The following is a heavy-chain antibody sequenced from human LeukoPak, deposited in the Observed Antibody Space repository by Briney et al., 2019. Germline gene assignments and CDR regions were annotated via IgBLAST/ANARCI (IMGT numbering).Heavy chain of an antibody. J-gene: IGHJ5*02. CDR3: AREPDA. V-gene: IGHV4-39*07. CDR1: GGSISGSNYY. CDR2: VFHTGGA. Sequence: SETLSLTCTVSGGSISGSNYYWGWIRQPPGKGLEWIGTVFHTGGAFYNPSLWGRTSISVDTSKNQFSLKLTSLTAADTAVYYCAREPDAWGQGTLVTVSS.